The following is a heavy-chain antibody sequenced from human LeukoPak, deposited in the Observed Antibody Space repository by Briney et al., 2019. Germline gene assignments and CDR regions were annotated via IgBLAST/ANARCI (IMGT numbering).Heavy chain of an antibody. CDR1: GFTFSSYA. CDR3: AKGWGTTVRGVKASAFDI. V-gene: IGHV3-23*01. CDR2: ISGSGGST. J-gene: IGHJ3*02. D-gene: IGHD3-10*01. Sequence: GGSLRLSCAASGFTFSSYAMSWVRQAPGKGLEWVSAISGSGGSTYYADSVKGRFTISRDNSKNTLYLQMKSLRAEDTAVYYCAKGWGTTVRGVKASAFDIWGQGTMVTVSS.